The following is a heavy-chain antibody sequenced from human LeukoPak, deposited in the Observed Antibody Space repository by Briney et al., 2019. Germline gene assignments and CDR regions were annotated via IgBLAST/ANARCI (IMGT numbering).Heavy chain of an antibody. V-gene: IGHV3-7*01. CDR2: IKQDGSEK. CDR3: ARGYWNFGL. J-gene: IGHJ2*01. CDR1: GFSNSNYW. Sequence: GGSLRLSCVASGFSNSNYWMTWVRQAPGKGLEWVANIKQDGSEKNYVDSVKGRFTSSRDNAKNSLYLQMNRLRVEDTAVYYCARGYWNFGLWGRGTQVTVSS.